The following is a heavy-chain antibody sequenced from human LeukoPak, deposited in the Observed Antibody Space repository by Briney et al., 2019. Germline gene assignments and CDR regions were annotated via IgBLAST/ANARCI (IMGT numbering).Heavy chain of an antibody. J-gene: IGHJ4*02. Sequence: PSETLSLTCTVSGGSISSGDYYWSWIRQPPGKGLEWIGHFYYSGTTYYNPSLKSRVTISVDTSKNQFSLKLSSVTAADTAIYYCARGGRSGSYGYYFDYWGQGTLVTVSS. CDR3: ARGGRSGSYGYYFDY. CDR1: GGSISSGDYY. V-gene: IGHV4-30-4*02. CDR2: FYYSGTT. D-gene: IGHD1-26*01.